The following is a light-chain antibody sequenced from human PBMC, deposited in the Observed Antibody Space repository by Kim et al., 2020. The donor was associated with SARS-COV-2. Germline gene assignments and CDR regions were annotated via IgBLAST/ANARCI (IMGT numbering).Light chain of an antibody. V-gene: IGLV3-19*01. CDR2: AKN. J-gene: IGLJ2*01. CDR3: SSRDRSGFVI. CDR1: SLRKSY. Sequence: SSELTQDPALSVALGQTVRITCQGDSLRKSYGSWYQQKPGQAPILVISAKNTRPSGIPDRFSGSSSGNTASLTITGAQAEDEADYYCSSRDRSGFVIFGGGTQLTVL.